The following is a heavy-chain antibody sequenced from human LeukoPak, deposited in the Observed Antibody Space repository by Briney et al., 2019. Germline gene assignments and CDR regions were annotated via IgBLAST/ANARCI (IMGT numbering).Heavy chain of an antibody. CDR1: GYTFTSYG. J-gene: IGHJ5*02. Sequence: GASVKVSCKASGYTFTSYGISWVRQAPGQGLEWMGWISAYNGNTNYAQKLQGRVTMTTDTSTSTAYMELRSLRSDDTAVYYCARCSTIIAAAGRGNWFDPWGQGTLVTVSS. CDR2: ISAYNGNT. D-gene: IGHD6-13*01. V-gene: IGHV1-18*01. CDR3: ARCSTIIAAAGRGNWFDP.